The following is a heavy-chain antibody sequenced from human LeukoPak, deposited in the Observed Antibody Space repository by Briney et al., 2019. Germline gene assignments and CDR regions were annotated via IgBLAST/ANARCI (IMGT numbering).Heavy chain of an antibody. CDR3: AREDLQLGRNFDY. Sequence: SSETLSLTCTVSGGSISSSSYYWGWIRQPPGKGLEWIGSIYYSGSTYYNPSLKSRVTISVDTSKNQFSLKLSSVTAADTAVCYCAREDLQLGRNFDYWGQGTLVTVSS. V-gene: IGHV4-39*07. CDR1: GGSISSSSYY. J-gene: IGHJ4*02. CDR2: IYYSGST. D-gene: IGHD7-27*01.